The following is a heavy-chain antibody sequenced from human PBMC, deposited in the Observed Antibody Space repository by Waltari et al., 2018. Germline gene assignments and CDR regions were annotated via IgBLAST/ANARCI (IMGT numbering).Heavy chain of an antibody. D-gene: IGHD3-10*01. CDR1: GFSFDDYA. CDR3: AKDISFGHFYYGLHV. V-gene: IGHV3-9*01. Sequence: QLVESGGGLVQPGWSLRLSCTASGFSFDDYAMHWVRQIPGKGMEWVSGISGNSDMIGYADSVKGRFTISRDNAKNSLYLQMNSLRPEDTALYYCAKDISFGHFYYGLHVWGQGTTVSVSS. J-gene: IGHJ6*02. CDR2: ISGNSDMI.